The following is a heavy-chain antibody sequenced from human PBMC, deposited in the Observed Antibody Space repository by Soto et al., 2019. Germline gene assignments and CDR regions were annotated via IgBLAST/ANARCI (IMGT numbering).Heavy chain of an antibody. D-gene: IGHD6-19*01. V-gene: IGHV4-31*03. CDR1: GGSISSGGYY. CDR2: IYYSGST. J-gene: IGHJ6*02. CDR3: ARGAAGAGYYYYGMDV. Sequence: QVQLQESGPGLVKPSQTLSLTCTVSGGSISSGGYYWSWIRQHPGKGLEWIGYIYYSGSTYYNPSLKRRVTISVDTSKNQFSRKLSSVTAADTAVYYCARGAAGAGYYYYGMDVWGQGSTVTVSS.